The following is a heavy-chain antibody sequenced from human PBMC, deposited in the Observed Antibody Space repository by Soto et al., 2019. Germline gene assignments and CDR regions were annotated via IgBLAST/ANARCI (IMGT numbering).Heavy chain of an antibody. Sequence: ASVKVSCKASGYTFRRYGISWVRQAPGRGLEWVGWISAYNGDTHYAPKFQDRITLTTETSTDTAYMELRSLRLDDTAVYYCARDWSRYYDNSALIWFYWGQGSLVTVSS. D-gene: IGHD3-22*01. CDR2: ISAYNGDT. J-gene: IGHJ4*02. CDR3: ARDWSRYYDNSALIWFY. V-gene: IGHV1-18*04. CDR1: GYTFRRYG.